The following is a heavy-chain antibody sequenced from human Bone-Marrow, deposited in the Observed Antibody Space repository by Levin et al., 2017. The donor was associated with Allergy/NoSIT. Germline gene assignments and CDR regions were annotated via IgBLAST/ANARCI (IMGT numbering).Heavy chain of an antibody. CDR1: NASISNYY. CDR3: ARDSSGRIFDK. D-gene: IGHD6-6*01. J-gene: IGHJ4*02. Sequence: SETLSLTCTVSNASISNYYWSWIRQTPGKGLEWIGFVYFTGSTSYNPSLKSRVTISIDTSRNIFSLKLTSVTAADTAFYYCARDSSGRIFDKWGQGTLVTVSP. V-gene: IGHV4-59*01. CDR2: VYFTGST.